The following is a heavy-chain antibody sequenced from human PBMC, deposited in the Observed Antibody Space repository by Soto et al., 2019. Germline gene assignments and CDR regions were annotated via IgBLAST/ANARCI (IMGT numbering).Heavy chain of an antibody. V-gene: IGHV3-64D*06. Sequence: GGSLTLACVACGVTFSRCSMHYVRQAPGKGLEYFSSISINGGSTHYADSVKGRFTISRDNSKNTQYLQMSSLRADDTALYYCLKGEHYYDSSGYSPFDYWGQGTLVTVSS. D-gene: IGHD3-22*01. CDR1: GVTFSRCS. J-gene: IGHJ4*02. CDR2: ISINGGST. CDR3: LKGEHYYDSSGYSPFDY.